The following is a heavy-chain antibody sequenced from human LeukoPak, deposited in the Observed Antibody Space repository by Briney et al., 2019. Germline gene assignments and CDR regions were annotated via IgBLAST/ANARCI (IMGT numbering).Heavy chain of an antibody. CDR3: ATSIERSTWGSHALDF. Sequence: GTSLRLSCTGFGFTFSDSGMHWVRQAPGKGLEWMAILSYDGSLKYYADSVKGRFTISRDNSKNTLYLQMNSLRVEDTAVYYCATSIERSTWGSHALDFWGQGTLVTVSS. CDR2: LSYDGSLK. J-gene: IGHJ4*02. V-gene: IGHV3-30*04. CDR1: GFTFSDSG. D-gene: IGHD3-16*01.